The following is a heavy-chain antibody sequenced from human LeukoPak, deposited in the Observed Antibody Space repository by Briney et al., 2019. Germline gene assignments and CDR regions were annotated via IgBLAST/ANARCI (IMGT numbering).Heavy chain of an antibody. V-gene: IGHV3-23*01. CDR2: ISGSGDST. J-gene: IGHJ3*02. Sequence: GGSLRLSCAASGFAFNNYVMTWVRQAPGKGLDWFSAISGSGDSTYYADSVKGRFTISRDNSKNTVYLQMNSLRVEDTAVYYCARRNDTFDIWGQGTMVTVSS. CDR1: GFAFNNYV. D-gene: IGHD1-14*01. CDR3: ARRNDTFDI.